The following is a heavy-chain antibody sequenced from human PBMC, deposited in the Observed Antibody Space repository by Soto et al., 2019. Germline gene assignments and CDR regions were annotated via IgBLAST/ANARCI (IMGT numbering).Heavy chain of an antibody. CDR3: AIRLRYCSGVSCSGYYYYYYGMDV. D-gene: IGHD2-15*01. Sequence: EVQLVQSGAEVKKPGESLKSSCKGSGYSFTSYWIGWVRQMPGKRLEWMGIIYPGDSDTRYSPSFQGQVTLSADESISTAYLQWSSLKASDTAMYYCAIRLRYCSGVSCSGYYYYYYGMDVWGQGTTVTVSS. CDR1: GYSFTSYW. J-gene: IGHJ6*02. V-gene: IGHV5-51*03. CDR2: IYPGDSDT.